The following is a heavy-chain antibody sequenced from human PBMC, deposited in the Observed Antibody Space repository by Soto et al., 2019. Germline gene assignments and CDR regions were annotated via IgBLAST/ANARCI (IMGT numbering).Heavy chain of an antibody. CDR3: ASWYGGYYYYGMDV. V-gene: IGHV4-4*02. CDR2: IYHSGST. J-gene: IGHJ6*02. CDR1: CGSISSSNW. D-gene: IGHD3-10*01. Sequence: SETLSLTCAVSCGSISSSNWWSWVRQPPGKGLEWIVEIYHSGSTNYNPSLKSRVTISVDKSKNQFSLKLSSVTAADTAVYYCASWYGGYYYYGMDVWGQGTKVTVS.